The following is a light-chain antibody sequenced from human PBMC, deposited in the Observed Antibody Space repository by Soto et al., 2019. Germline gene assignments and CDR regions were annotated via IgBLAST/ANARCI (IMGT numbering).Light chain of an antibody. V-gene: IGKV1-27*01. CDR3: QEYYSPPFT. Sequence: DIQMTQSPPSLSASVGDTVTITCRASQGIGNSLAWYRHKPGKVPDLLIYAASTLQSGVPPHFIGSGSGTDFTLTISSLQPEDVATYYCQEYYSPPFTFGPGTKVDLK. CDR2: AAS. J-gene: IGKJ3*01. CDR1: QGIGNS.